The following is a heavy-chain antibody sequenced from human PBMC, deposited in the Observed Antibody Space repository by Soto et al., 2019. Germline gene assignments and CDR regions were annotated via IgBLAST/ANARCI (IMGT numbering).Heavy chain of an antibody. V-gene: IGHV4-31*03. CDR1: GGSISSGGYY. CDR2: IYYSGST. D-gene: IGHD4-17*01. Sequence: QVQLQESGPGLVKPSQTLSLTCTVSGGSISSGGYYWSWIRQHPGKGLEWIGYIYYSGSTYYNPSTQSRVTTXXDXSXXPFSLKLSSVTAADTAVYSCARLPNDYGDYGVIDYWGQGTLVTVSS. J-gene: IGHJ4*02. CDR3: ARLPNDYGDYGVIDY.